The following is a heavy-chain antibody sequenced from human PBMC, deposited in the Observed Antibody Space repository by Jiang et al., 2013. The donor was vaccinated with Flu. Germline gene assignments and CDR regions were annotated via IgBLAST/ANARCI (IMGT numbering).Heavy chain of an antibody. CDR3: ARDIGRYGGHSEFDY. CDR2: IHTSGST. D-gene: IGHD4-23*01. CDR1: GGSISNSY. J-gene: IGHJ4*02. Sequence: GLVKPSETLSLTCAVSGGSISNSYWTWIRQPAGKGLEWIGRIHTSGSTNYNPALRSRVTMSVDTSKKQFSLKLSSVTAADTAVYYCARDIGRYGGHSEFDYWGQGTLVIVAS. V-gene: IGHV4-4*07.